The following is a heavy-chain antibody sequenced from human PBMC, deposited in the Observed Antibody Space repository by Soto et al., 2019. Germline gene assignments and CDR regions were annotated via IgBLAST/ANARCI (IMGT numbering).Heavy chain of an antibody. V-gene: IGHV1-69*06. CDR1: GGTFSSYA. CDR3: ARGGSGYDSSGYYYGRHFDY. CDR2: IIPIFGTA. D-gene: IGHD3-22*01. J-gene: IGHJ4*02. Sequence: QVQLVQSGAEVQKPGSSVKVSCKASGGTFSSYAISWVRQAPGQGLEWMGGIIPIFGTANYAQKFQGRVTITADKSTSTAYMELSSLRSEDTAVYYCARGGSGYDSSGYYYGRHFDYWGQGTLVTVSS.